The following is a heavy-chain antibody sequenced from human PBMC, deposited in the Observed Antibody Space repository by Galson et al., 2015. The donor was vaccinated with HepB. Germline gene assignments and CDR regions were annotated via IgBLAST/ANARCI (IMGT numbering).Heavy chain of an antibody. CDR1: GFTFSSYS. CDR2: ISSSGSTI. CDR3: ARTIVVVPAAPDY. V-gene: IGHV3-48*04. Sequence: SLRLSCAASGFTFSSYSMNWVRQAPGKGLEWVSYISSSGSTIYYADSVKGRFTISRDNAKNSLYLQMNSLRAEDTAVYYCARTIVVVPAAPDYWGQGTLVTVSS. J-gene: IGHJ4*02. D-gene: IGHD2-2*01.